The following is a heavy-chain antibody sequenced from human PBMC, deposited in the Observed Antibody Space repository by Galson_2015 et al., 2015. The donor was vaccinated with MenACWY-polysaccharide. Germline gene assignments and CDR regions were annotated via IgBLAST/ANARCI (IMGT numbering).Heavy chain of an antibody. Sequence: SLRLSCAASGLTFSNNWIHWVRQAPGKGLVWVSRINSDASSTAYADSVKGRFTISRDNVKSTLYLQMNSLRVEDTAVYYCVGPLGRGGTGAYGMDAWGQGTPVTVSS. J-gene: IGHJ6*02. V-gene: IGHV3-74*01. CDR3: VGPLGRGGTGAYGMDA. CDR2: INSDASST. D-gene: IGHD3-10*01. CDR1: GLTFSNNW.